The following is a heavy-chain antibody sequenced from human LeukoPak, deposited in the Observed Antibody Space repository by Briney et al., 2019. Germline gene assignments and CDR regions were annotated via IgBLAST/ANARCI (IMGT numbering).Heavy chain of an antibody. J-gene: IGHJ4*02. CDR1: GGSFSGYY. CDR2: INHSGST. CDR3: AREGITMIV. V-gene: IGHV4-34*01. Sequence: SETLSLTCAVYGGSFSGYYWSWIRQPPGRGLEWIGEINHSGSTNYNPSLKSRVTISVDTSKNQFSLKLSSVTAADTAVYYCAREGITMIVWGQGTLVTVSS. D-gene: IGHD3-22*01.